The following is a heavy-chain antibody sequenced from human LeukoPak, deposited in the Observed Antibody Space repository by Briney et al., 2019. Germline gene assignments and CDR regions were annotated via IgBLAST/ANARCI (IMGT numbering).Heavy chain of an antibody. CDR1: GYTLTELS. Sequence: ASVKVSCKVSGYTLTELSMHWVRQAPGKGLEWMGGFDPEDGETIYAQKFQGRVTMTEDTSTDTAYMELSSLRSEDTAVYYCATILPCSGGSCYFDYWGQGTLVTVSS. D-gene: IGHD2-15*01. J-gene: IGHJ4*02. CDR2: FDPEDGET. V-gene: IGHV1-24*01. CDR3: ATILPCSGGSCYFDY.